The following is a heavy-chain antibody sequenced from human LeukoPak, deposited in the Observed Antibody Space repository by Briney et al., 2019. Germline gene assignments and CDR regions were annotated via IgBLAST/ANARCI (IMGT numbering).Heavy chain of an antibody. CDR1: GFTFSSYA. D-gene: IGHD1-26*01. V-gene: IGHV3-30-3*01. CDR3: TRVGGTYAFDI. Sequence: GGSLRLSWAASGFTFSSYAMHWVRQAPGKGLEWVAVKSYDGSNKYYAESVKGRFTISRDNSKNTLYLQMNSLRAEDTAVYYCTRVGGTYAFDIWGQGTMVTVSS. CDR2: KSYDGSNK. J-gene: IGHJ3*02.